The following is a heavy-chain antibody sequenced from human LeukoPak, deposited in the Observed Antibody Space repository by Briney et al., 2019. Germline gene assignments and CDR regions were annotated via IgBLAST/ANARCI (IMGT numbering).Heavy chain of an antibody. J-gene: IGHJ4*02. V-gene: IGHV4-34*01. CDR3: AIGDSGDYVDS. CDR2: IYYSGST. D-gene: IGHD4-17*01. CDR1: GGSFSGYY. Sequence: SETLSLTCAVYGGSFSGYYWNWIRQPPGKGLEWIGDIYYSGSTNYNPSLKSRVTISVDTSKNQFSLKLSSVTAADTAVYYCAIGDSGDYVDSWGEGNL.